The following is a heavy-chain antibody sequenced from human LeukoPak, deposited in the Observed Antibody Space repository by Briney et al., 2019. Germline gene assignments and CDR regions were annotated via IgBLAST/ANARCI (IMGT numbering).Heavy chain of an antibody. J-gene: IGHJ4*02. CDR3: ARALDSLGGLSLPDY. V-gene: IGHV7-4-1*02. CDR2: IHPSTGNP. D-gene: IGHD3-16*02. Sequence: ASVKVSCKASGYSFSNYAMNWVRQAPAQGLEWMGWIHPSTGNPAYAQGFTGRFVFSLDTSVSTTYLLITSLKAEDTAVYFCARALDSLGGLSLPDYWGQGTLVAVSS. CDR1: GYSFSNYA.